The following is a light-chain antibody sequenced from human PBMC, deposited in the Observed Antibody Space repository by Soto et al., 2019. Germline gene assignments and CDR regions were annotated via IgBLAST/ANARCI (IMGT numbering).Light chain of an antibody. CDR3: HQYGSSPQIT. CDR1: QSVSSSY. V-gene: IGKV3-20*01. Sequence: EIVLTQSPGTLSLSPGERATLSCRASQSVSSSYLAWYQQKPGQAPRLLIYGASSRATGIPDRFSGSGYGTEFTFTIIRLEPQDFAVYYCHQYGSSPQITFDQGTRLEIK. J-gene: IGKJ5*01. CDR2: GAS.